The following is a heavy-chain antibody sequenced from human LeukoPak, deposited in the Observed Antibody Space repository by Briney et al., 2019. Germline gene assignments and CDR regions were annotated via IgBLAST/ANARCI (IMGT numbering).Heavy chain of an antibody. CDR2: INPSGGST. D-gene: IGHD2-8*01. Sequence: ASVKVSCKASGYTFTSYYIQCVRQAPGQGLEWMAIINPSGGSTTYAQKFQGRVTMARDTSTSTVYMELSSLISEDTAVYYCARVRRCCSNGVCYDYGMDVWGQGTTVTVSS. V-gene: IGHV1-46*01. CDR3: ARVRRCCSNGVCYDYGMDV. CDR1: GYTFTSYY. J-gene: IGHJ6*02.